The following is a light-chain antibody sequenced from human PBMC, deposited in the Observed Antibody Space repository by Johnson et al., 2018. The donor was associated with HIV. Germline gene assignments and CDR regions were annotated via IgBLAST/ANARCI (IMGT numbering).Light chain of an antibody. CDR2: ENN. CDR1: SSNIGNNY. CDR3: ATWDSSLSGGV. J-gene: IGLJ1*01. Sequence: QPVLTQPPSVSVAPGQKVTISCSGSSSNIGNNYVSWDQHLPGTAPKLLIYENNKRPSGIPDRFSASKSGPSATLGITGLQTGDEADYYCATWDSSLSGGVFGTGTKVTVL. V-gene: IGLV1-51*02.